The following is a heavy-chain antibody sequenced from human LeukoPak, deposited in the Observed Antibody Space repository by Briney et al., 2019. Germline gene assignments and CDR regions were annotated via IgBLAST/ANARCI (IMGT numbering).Heavy chain of an antibody. Sequence: PGGSLRLSCAASGFTFSSYAMSWVRQAPGKGLEWVSAISGSGGSTYYADSVKGRFTISRDNSKNTLYLQMNSLRAEDTAVYYCAKDHLPKYCSGGSCYPGEIDYWGQGTLVTVSS. D-gene: IGHD2-15*01. J-gene: IGHJ4*02. CDR2: ISGSGGST. CDR3: AKDHLPKYCSGGSCYPGEIDY. V-gene: IGHV3-23*01. CDR1: GFTFSSYA.